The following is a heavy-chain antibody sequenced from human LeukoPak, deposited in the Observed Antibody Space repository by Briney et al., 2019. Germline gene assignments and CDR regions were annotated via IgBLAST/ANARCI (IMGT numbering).Heavy chain of an antibody. CDR1: GFSFSSNW. V-gene: IGHV3-74*01. CDR3: AKSGQFDS. D-gene: IGHD1-14*01. CDR2: IKGDGSET. J-gene: IGHJ4*02. Sequence: GGSLRLSCAGAGFSFSSNWMLWVRQAPGKGLVWVSRIKGDGSETNYADSVKGRFTISRDNSKNTLFLQMNSLRAEDTAVYYCAKSGQFDSWGQGTLVTVSS.